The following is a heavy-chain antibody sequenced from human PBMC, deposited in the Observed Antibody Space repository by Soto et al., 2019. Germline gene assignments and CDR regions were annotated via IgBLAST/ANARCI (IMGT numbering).Heavy chain of an antibody. CDR1: GYTFTGHY. D-gene: IGHD3-10*01. CDR3: GRGRSGQLVVFY. V-gene: IGHV1-2*02. CDR2: XGPASXDX. J-gene: IGHJ4*02. Sequence: GASVKVSCKASGYTFTGHYIHLVRQAPGQGPEWMXXXGPASXDXXXXXXFQGRVTMTRDTSITTVYMELNNLSPDDTAVYYCGRGRSGQLVVFYWGQGTQVTVS.